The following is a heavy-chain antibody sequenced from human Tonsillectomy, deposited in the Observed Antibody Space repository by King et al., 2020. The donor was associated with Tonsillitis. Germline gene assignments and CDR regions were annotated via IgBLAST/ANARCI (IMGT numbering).Heavy chain of an antibody. CDR2: IYYSGSS. Sequence: QLQESGPGLVKPSETQSLTCTVSGGSISPYYWSWFRQPPGKGLEFIGYIYYSGSSNCNPSLESRVTMSVDTSKNQFSLKLRSVTAADTAGYYCARRHDALWDWYFALWGRGTLFSVSS. CDR3: ARRHDALWDWYFAL. J-gene: IGHJ2*01. V-gene: IGHV4-59*08. CDR1: GGSISPYY. D-gene: IGHD3-16*01.